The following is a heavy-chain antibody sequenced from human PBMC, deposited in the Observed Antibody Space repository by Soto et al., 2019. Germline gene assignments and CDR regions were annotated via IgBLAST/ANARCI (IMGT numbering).Heavy chain of an antibody. CDR3: ANGRYYYDSSGYFAY. J-gene: IGHJ4*02. CDR2: ISGSGGST. V-gene: IGHV3-23*01. Sequence: LTCAVSGGSISSGDYSWNWIRQPPGKGLELVSAISGSGGSTYYADSVKGRFTISRDNSKNTLYLQMNSLRAEDTAVYYCANGRYYYDSSGYFAYWGQGTLVTVSS. CDR1: GGSISSGDYS. D-gene: IGHD3-22*01.